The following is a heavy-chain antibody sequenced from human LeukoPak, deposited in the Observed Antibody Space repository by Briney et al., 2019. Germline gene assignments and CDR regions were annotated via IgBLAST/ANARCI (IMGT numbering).Heavy chain of an antibody. D-gene: IGHD6-19*01. CDR2: INPNSGGT. Sequence: PWASVKVSCKASGYTFTGYYMHWVRQAPGQGLEWMGWINPNSGGTNYAQKFQGWVTMTRDTSIRTAYMELSRLRSDDTAVYYCARTAVAGTSKLDLDYWGQGTLVTVSS. CDR1: GYTFTGYY. V-gene: IGHV1-2*04. J-gene: IGHJ4*02. CDR3: ARTAVAGTSKLDLDY.